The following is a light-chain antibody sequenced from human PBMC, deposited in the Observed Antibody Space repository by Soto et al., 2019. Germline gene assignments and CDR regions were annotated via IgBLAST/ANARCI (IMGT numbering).Light chain of an antibody. Sequence: TLSCRAGQSVRSNLAWYQQKTGQAPRLLIYGASSRATGIPDRFSVSVSGTDLTLTISRLEPEDCEVYYCQQYGCSPRTFGQGTKVDIK. CDR1: QSVRSN. V-gene: IGKV3-20*01. CDR3: QQYGCSPRT. J-gene: IGKJ1*01. CDR2: GAS.